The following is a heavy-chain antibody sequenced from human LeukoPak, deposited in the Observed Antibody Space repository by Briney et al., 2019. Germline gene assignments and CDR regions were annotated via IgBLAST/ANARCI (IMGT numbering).Heavy chain of an antibody. CDR2: INHSGST. V-gene: IGHV4-34*01. CDR1: GGSFSGYY. CDR3: ARGREFWGHNYDILSRVRYYYYYYYMDV. Sequence: SETLSLTCAVYGGSFSGYYWSWIRQPPGKGLEWIGEINHSGSTNYNPSLKSRVTISVDTSKNQFSLKLSSVTAADTAVYYCARGREFWGHNYDILSRVRYYYYYYYMDVWGKGTTVTVSS. J-gene: IGHJ6*03. D-gene: IGHD3-9*01.